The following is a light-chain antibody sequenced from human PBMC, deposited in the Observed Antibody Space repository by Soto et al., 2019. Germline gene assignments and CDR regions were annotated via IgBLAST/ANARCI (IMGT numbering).Light chain of an antibody. CDR2: DAS. V-gene: IGKV1-5*01. Sequence: DIQMTQSPSTLSASVGDRVTITCRASQPISDRLAWYQQKPGKAPKVLIYDASSLESGVPSRFSGSGSGTEFILTLTSLQPDDFATYYCQQYGGMWAFGQGTKVEMK. J-gene: IGKJ1*01. CDR1: QPISDR. CDR3: QQYGGMWA.